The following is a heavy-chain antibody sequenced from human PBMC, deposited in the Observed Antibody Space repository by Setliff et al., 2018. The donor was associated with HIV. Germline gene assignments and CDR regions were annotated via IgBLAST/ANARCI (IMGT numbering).Heavy chain of an antibody. J-gene: IGHJ3*02. CDR3: ASRGVAGAFDI. CDR2: IFYNGST. V-gene: IGHV4-31*03. CDR1: GGSIGSGGSY. D-gene: IGHD6-19*01. Sequence: SETLSLTCTVSGGSIGSGGSYWSWIRQHPGKGLEWIGNIFYNGSTYYNPSLKSRITISVDTSKNQSSLNLRSVTAADTAVYYCASRGVAGAFDIWGQGTKVTVSS.